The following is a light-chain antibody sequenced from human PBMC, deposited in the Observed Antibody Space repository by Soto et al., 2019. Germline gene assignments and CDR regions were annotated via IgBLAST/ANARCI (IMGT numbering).Light chain of an antibody. CDR1: QSVSSY. CDR3: QQRSNCHTKR. Sequence: IGLTHSAATLSTSTGYSPTLSCLSSQSVSSYLAWYQQKPGQAPRLLIYDASNRATGIQARFSGSGSGTDFTLTISSREPEDFAIYYCQQRSNCHTKRLGQGTKV. J-gene: IGKJ1*01. V-gene: IGKV3-11*01. CDR2: DAS.